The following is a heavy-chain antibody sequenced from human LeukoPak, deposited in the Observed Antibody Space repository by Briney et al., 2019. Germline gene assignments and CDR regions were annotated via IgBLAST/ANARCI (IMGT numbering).Heavy chain of an antibody. J-gene: IGHJ4*02. Sequence: GGSLRLSCTASGFSFSGHWMHWARQLPGKGLVWVSRISPTGSTTSYADSVKGRFTVSRDNAKNTLYLQVNNLRAEGTAIYYCARGPNSNWSGLDFWGQGTLLTVSS. CDR1: GFSFSGHW. V-gene: IGHV3-74*01. D-gene: IGHD6-6*01. CDR3: ARGPNSNWSGLDF. CDR2: ISPTGSTT.